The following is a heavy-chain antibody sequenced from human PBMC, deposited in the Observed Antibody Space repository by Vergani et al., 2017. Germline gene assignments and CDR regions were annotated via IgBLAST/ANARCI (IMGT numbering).Heavy chain of an antibody. D-gene: IGHD5-12*01. CDR2: ISWNSGAV. Sequence: EVLLVESGGGLAQPGGSLRLSCEASGLTFWKFGMHWVRQGPGKGLEWVSGISWNSGAVDYADSVRGRFTISRDNAKNSLFLEMNSLRFEDTAVYFCTKGSVYYHDSAGHGYDPYTGFDLWGQGTLVTVSS. V-gene: IGHV3-9*01. J-gene: IGHJ3*01. CDR1: GLTFWKFG. CDR3: TKGSVYYHDSAGHGYDPYTGFDL.